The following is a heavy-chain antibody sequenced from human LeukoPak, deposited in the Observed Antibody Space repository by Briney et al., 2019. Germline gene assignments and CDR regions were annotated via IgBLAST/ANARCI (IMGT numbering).Heavy chain of an antibody. J-gene: IGHJ4*02. CDR1: GYTFTSYY. CDR3: TRGGMGIQLWPFDY. Sequence: ASVKVSCKASGYTFTSYYLHWVRQAPGQGLEWMGIINPSGGSTTYAQKFQGRVTMTRDMSTSTVYMELSSLRSEDTGVYYCTRGGMGIQLWPFDYWGQGTLVTVSS. CDR2: INPSGGST. V-gene: IGHV1-46*01. D-gene: IGHD5-18*01.